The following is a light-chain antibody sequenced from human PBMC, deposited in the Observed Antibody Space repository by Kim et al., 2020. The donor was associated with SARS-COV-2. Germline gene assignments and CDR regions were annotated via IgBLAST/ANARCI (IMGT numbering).Light chain of an antibody. V-gene: IGLV1-51*01. CDR3: GTWDSRLRVGV. J-gene: IGLJ6*01. CDR1: ASNFGSYY. Sequence: VTITRSGIASNFGSYYLFWYLQLPGTVPKLLIYDDDKRPAGIPDRFSGSKSGTTATLGITGLQTGDEADYYCGTWDSRLRVGVFGGGTKVTVL. CDR2: DDD.